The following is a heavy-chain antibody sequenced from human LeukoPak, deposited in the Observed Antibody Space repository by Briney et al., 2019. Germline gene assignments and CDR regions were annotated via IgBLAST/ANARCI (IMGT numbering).Heavy chain of an antibody. J-gene: IGHJ4*02. Sequence: PGGSLRLSCVGSGFTFSNSWMTWVRRDPGKGVEWVATINQGGSERNYVDSVKGRFTISRDDARTSLFLQMNSLRAEDTGVYYCGRGDGYLVDHWGQGTLVTVST. CDR2: INQGGSER. CDR1: GFTFSNSW. V-gene: IGHV3-7*01. D-gene: IGHD5-24*01. CDR3: GRGDGYLVDH.